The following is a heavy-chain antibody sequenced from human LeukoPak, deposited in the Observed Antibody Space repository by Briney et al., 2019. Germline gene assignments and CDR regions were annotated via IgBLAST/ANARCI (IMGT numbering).Heavy chain of an antibody. J-gene: IGHJ4*02. V-gene: IGHV1-2*02. CDR3: ARARTRNFFDS. CDR2: INPNSGST. CDR1: EYTLTGYY. D-gene: IGHD5-24*01. Sequence: ASVKVSCKASEYTLTGYYMHWVRQAPGQGLEWMGWINPNSGSTIYAQEFQGRVTLTRDTAIGTGYMELRSLRSDDTAMYYCARARTRNFFDSWGQGTLVTVAS.